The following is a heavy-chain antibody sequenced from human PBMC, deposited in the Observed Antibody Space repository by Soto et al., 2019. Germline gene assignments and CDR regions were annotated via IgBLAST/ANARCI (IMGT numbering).Heavy chain of an antibody. CDR1: GYSFTSYW. D-gene: IGHD6-13*01. CDR3: ARTAAAGKYYYGVDV. V-gene: IGHV5-51*01. Sequence: GQSLKISCKGSGYSFTSYWIGWVRQMPGKGLEWMGIIYPGDSDTRYSPSFQGQVTISADKSISTAYLQWSSLKASDTAIYYRARTAAAGKYYYGVDVWGQGTTVTVSS. J-gene: IGHJ6*02. CDR2: IYPGDSDT.